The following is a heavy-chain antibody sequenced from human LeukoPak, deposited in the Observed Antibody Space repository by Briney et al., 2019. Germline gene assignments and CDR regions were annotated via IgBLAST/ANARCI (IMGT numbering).Heavy chain of an antibody. CDR1: RFTFSSYA. D-gene: IGHD3-16*01. J-gene: IGHJ4*02. CDR3: AKDSYSVCCPDY. Sequence: GGSLRLSCAASRFTFSSYAMSWVRQAPGKGLEWVSAISGSGGSTYYADSVKGRFTISRDNSKNTLYLQMNSLRAEDTAVYYCAKDSYSVCCPDYWGQGTLVTISS. CDR2: ISGSGGST. V-gene: IGHV3-23*01.